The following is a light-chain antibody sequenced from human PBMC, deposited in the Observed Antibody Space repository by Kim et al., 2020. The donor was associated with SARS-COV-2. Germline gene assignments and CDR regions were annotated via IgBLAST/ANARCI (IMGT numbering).Light chain of an antibody. Sequence: VALGQTVRITCQGGSSRSYYATWYQQRPGQAPMLVIYSKNNRPSEIPDRCSGSSAGNTASLTITGAQAEDEADYYCGSRDTNHNVIFGGGTNLTVL. CDR3: GSRDTNHNVI. CDR2: SKN. J-gene: IGLJ2*01. V-gene: IGLV3-19*01. CDR1: SSRSYY.